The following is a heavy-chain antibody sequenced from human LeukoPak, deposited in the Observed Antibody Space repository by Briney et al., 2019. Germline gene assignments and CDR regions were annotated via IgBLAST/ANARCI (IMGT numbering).Heavy chain of an antibody. V-gene: IGHV1-2*02. CDR3: ARVGVKHIVVVTAEGGFDY. CDR2: INPDSGGT. J-gene: IGHJ4*02. D-gene: IGHD2-21*02. Sequence: ASVKLSCTASVYTFTGYHMHWVRQAPGQGLEWMGWINPDSGGTDYAQKLHCRVTMTTDTTTSTAYMELRSLRSADTDVYYCARVGVKHIVVVTAEGGFDYWGQGTLVTVSS. CDR1: VYTFTGYH.